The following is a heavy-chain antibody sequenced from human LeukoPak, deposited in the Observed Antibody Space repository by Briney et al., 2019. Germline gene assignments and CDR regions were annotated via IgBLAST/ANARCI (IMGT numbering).Heavy chain of an antibody. CDR2: ITTGDST. CDR1: GFTFGDYA. Sequence: GGSLRLSCTASGFTFGDYAMSWFRQAPGKGLEWVSHITTGDSTYYPDSVKGRFTVSRDSSKNTLYLQMNSLRADDTAVYYCAKGLSESIYDALDSWGQGTLVTVSS. CDR3: AKGLSESIYDALDS. J-gene: IGHJ4*02. D-gene: IGHD1-26*01. V-gene: IGHV3-23*01.